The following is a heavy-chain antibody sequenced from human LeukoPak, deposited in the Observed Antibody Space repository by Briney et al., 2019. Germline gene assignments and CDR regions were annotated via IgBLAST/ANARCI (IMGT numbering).Heavy chain of an antibody. D-gene: IGHD6-13*01. CDR1: GYTFTSYY. Sequence: ASVKVSCKASGYTFTSYYMHWVRQAPGQGLEWMGIINPSGGSTSYAQKFQGRVTMTRDTSTSTVYMELSSLRSEDTAVYYCAVIAAAEDFDYWGQGTLVTVSS. V-gene: IGHV1-46*01. CDR3: AVIAAAEDFDY. CDR2: INPSGGST. J-gene: IGHJ4*02.